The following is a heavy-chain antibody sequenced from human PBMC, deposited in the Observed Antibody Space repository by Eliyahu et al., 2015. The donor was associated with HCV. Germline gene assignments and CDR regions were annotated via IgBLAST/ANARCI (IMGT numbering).Heavy chain of an antibody. D-gene: IGHD6-19*01. CDR2: XXYRGGT. Sequence: QVQLQESGPGLVKPSETLSLTCTVSGGSITTYYWSWIRQPPGKGLXWIGYXXYRGGTNYNPSLKSRVXISLDTSKNQFSLNLTSVTAADTAVYYCASGGGGIAVAGTGGWFDPWGQGTLVTVSS. CDR1: GGSITTYY. J-gene: IGHJ5*02. V-gene: IGHV4-59*01. CDR3: ASGGGGIAVAGTGGWFDP.